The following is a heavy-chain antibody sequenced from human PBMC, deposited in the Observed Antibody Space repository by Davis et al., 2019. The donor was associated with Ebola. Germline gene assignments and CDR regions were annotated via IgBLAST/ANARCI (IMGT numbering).Heavy chain of an antibody. CDR2: IWYDGSNK. Sequence: SLKISCAASGFTFSSYGMHWVLQAPGKGMEWVAVIWYDGSNKYYADSVKGRFTISRDNSKNTLYLQMNSLRAEDTAVYYCARQGRSYYFDYWGQGTLVTVSS. D-gene: IGHD1-26*01. V-gene: IGHV3-33*01. CDR1: GFTFSSYG. J-gene: IGHJ4*02. CDR3: ARQGRSYYFDY.